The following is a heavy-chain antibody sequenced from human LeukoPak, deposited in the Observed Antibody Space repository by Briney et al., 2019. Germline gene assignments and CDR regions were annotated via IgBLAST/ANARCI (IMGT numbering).Heavy chain of an antibody. CDR2: ITSGGDT. Sequence: GGSLRLSCATSGFTFSNYAMTWVRQTPGKGLECVSAITSGGDTHYADSVKGRFTVSRDNSENTLYMQMNSLRAEDTAVYYCAECAAGCGSWYGVNLGPGNLVTVSS. CDR3: AECAAGCGSWYGVN. V-gene: IGHV3-23*01. J-gene: IGHJ4*02. CDR1: GFTFSNYA. D-gene: IGHD2-15*01.